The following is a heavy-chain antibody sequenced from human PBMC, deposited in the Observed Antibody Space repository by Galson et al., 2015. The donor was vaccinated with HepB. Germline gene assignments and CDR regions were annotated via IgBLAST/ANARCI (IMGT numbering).Heavy chain of an antibody. Sequence: SLRLSCAASGFAFSDFGIHWVRQAPGKGLEWVALIWANGSTQHYADSVRGRLRISRDNSKNTAYLQMNSLRADDTAVYYCAREAHIAVAAFDSWGQGTLVTVSS. V-gene: IGHV3-33*01. CDR3: AREAHIAVAAFDS. D-gene: IGHD2-21*01. J-gene: IGHJ4*02. CDR2: IWANGSTQ. CDR1: GFAFSDFG.